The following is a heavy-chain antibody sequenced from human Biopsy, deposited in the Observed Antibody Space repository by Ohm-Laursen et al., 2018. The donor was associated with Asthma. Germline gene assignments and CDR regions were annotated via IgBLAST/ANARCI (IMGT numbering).Heavy chain of an antibody. CDR3: ARFKRGFSYGYAGVFDY. Sequence: SLRLSCPAAGFTFRSYSLNWVRQAQGKGLEWVSYINNSSSTIYYADSVKGRFTIARDNDKNSLYLQMNSLRDEDAAVYDCARFKRGFSYGYAGVFDYWGQGTVVTVSS. D-gene: IGHD5-18*01. CDR2: INNSSSTI. CDR1: GFTFRSYS. J-gene: IGHJ4*02. V-gene: IGHV3-48*02.